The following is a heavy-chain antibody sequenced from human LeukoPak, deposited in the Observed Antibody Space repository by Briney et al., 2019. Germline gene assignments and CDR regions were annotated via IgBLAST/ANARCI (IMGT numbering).Heavy chain of an antibody. D-gene: IGHD3-22*01. CDR1: GYTFTDYY. Sequence: ASVKVSCKASGYTFTDYYMHWVRQAPGQGLEWMGWINPNSGGTNYAQKFQGRVTMTRDTSISTAYMELSRLRSDDTAVYYCATLGAYYDSSWFDPWGQGTLVTVSS. V-gene: IGHV1-2*02. J-gene: IGHJ5*02. CDR3: ATLGAYYDSSWFDP. CDR2: INPNSGGT.